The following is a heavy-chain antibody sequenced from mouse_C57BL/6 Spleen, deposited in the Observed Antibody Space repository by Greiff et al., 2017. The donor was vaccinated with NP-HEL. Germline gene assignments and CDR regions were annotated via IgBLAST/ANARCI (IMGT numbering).Heavy chain of an antibody. Sequence: EVKLVESEGGLVQPGSSMKLSCTASGFTFSDYYMAWVRQVPEKGLEWVANINYDGSSTYYLDSLKSRFIISRDNAKNILYLQMSSLKSEDTATYYCARDWLRGAMDYWGQGTSVTVSS. CDR2: INYDGSST. J-gene: IGHJ4*01. CDR1: GFTFSDYY. V-gene: IGHV5-16*01. CDR3: ARDWLRGAMDY. D-gene: IGHD2-2*01.